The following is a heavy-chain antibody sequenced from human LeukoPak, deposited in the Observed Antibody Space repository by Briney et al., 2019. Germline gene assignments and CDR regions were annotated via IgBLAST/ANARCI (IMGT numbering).Heavy chain of an antibody. V-gene: IGHV4-4*07. J-gene: IGHJ4*02. Sequence: SETLSLTCTVSGGSISSYYWSWIRRPAGKGLEWIGRIYTSGSTNYNPSLKSRVTMSVDTSKNQFSLKLRSVTAADTAVYYCARGGPTVAYGTDPFDYWGQGTLVTVSS. CDR3: ARGGPTVAYGTDPFDY. CDR2: IYTSGST. D-gene: IGHD6-19*01. CDR1: GGSISSYY.